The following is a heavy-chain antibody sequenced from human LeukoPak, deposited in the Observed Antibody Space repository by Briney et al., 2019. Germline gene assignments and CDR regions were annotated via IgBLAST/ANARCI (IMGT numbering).Heavy chain of an antibody. CDR3: ARVQLHLDDGMDV. J-gene: IGHJ6*02. V-gene: IGHV4-34*01. CDR1: GGSFSGYY. Sequence: SETLSLTCAVYGGSFSGYYWSWIRQPPGKGLGWIGEINHSGSTNYNPSLKSQVTISVDTSKNQFSLKLSSVTAADTAVYYCARVQLHLDDGMDVWGQGTTVTVSS. D-gene: IGHD6-6*01. CDR2: INHSGST.